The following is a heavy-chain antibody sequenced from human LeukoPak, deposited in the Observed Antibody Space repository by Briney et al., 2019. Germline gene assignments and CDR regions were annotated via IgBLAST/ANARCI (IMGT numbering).Heavy chain of an antibody. J-gene: IGHJ5*02. CDR1: GGTFSSYA. CDR2: IIPILGIA. Sequence: SVKVSCEASGGTFSSYAISWVRQAPGQGLEWMGRIIPILGIANYAQKFQGRVTITADKSTSTAYMELCSLRSEDTAVYYCARAPKEDWFDPWGQGTLVTVSS. V-gene: IGHV1-69*04. CDR3: ARAPKEDWFDP.